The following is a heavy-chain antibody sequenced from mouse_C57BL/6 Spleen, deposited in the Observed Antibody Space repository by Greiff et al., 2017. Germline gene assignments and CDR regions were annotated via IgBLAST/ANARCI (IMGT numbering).Heavy chain of an antibody. CDR1: GYTFTSYW. CDR3: ARAPTGFDY. CDR2: IDPSDSYT. J-gene: IGHJ2*01. Sequence: QVQLQQSGAELVKPGASVKLSCKASGYTFTSYWMQWVKQRPGQGLEWIGEIDPSDSYTNYNQKFKGKATLTVDTSSSTAYMQLSSLTSEDSAVYYCARAPTGFDYWGQGTTLTVSS. V-gene: IGHV1-50*01. D-gene: IGHD4-1*02.